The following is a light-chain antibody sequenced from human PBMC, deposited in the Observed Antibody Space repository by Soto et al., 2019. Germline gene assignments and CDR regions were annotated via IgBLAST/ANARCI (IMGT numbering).Light chain of an antibody. V-gene: IGLV1-47*01. CDR3: ASWDDSLSGVV. CDR2: RNN. CDR1: SSNIGSNY. J-gene: IGLJ2*01. Sequence: QSVLTQPSSASGTPGQRVTISCSGSSSNIGSNYVYWYQQLPGTAPKLLIYRNNQRPSGVPDRFSGSKSGISASLAISGLRSEDEADYYCASWDDSLSGVVFGGGTKVTVL.